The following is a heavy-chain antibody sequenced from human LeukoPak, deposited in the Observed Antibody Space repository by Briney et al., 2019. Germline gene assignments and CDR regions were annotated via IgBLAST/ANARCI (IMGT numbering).Heavy chain of an antibody. J-gene: IGHJ4*02. Sequence: GGSLRLSCAASGFTFSTYTMNWVRQAPGKGLEWISYISGGSSTIYYADSVKGRFTISRDNAKKSLYLHMNSLRAEDTAVYYCARDGGHYENDYWGQGTLVTVSS. CDR1: GFTFSTYT. CDR2: ISGGSSTI. CDR3: ARDGGHYENDY. D-gene: IGHD3-22*01. V-gene: IGHV3-48*04.